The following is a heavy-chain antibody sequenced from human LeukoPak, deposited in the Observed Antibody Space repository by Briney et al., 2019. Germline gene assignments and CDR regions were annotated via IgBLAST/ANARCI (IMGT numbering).Heavy chain of an antibody. D-gene: IGHD1-20*01. Sequence: GGSLRLSCAASGFTFSTYAMSWVRQAPGKGLGWVSAISNDAGNTFYADSVKGRFTISRDNSKNTLYLQINSLRAEDTAVYYCAKVEINWSMDVTDYWGQGTLVTVSS. J-gene: IGHJ4*02. V-gene: IGHV3-23*01. CDR2: ISNDAGNT. CDR3: AKVEINWSMDVTDY. CDR1: GFTFSTYA.